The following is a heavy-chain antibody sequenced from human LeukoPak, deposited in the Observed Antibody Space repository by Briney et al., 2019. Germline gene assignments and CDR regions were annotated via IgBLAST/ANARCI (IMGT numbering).Heavy chain of an antibody. D-gene: IGHD2-2*01. Sequence: ASVKVSCKVSGYTLTELSMHWVRQAPGKGLEWMGGFDPEDGETIYAQKFQGRVTMTEDTSTDTAYMELSSLRSEDTAVYYCARGYCSSTSCKGVSDNWFDSWGQGALVTVSS. CDR1: GYTLTELS. CDR2: FDPEDGET. V-gene: IGHV1-24*01. CDR3: ARGYCSSTSCKGVSDNWFDS. J-gene: IGHJ5*01.